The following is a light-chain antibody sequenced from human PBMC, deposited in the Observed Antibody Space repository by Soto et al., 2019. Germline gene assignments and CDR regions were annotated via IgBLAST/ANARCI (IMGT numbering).Light chain of an antibody. J-gene: IGLJ2*01. CDR2: DDS. Sequence: SYELTQPPSVSVAPGQTARITCGGNNIGSKNVHWYQQRPGQAPVLVVYDDSVRPSGIPERFSGSNSGDTATLTISRVEAGDEADYYCQVWESSSDHVVFGGGTQLTVL. CDR3: QVWESSSDHVV. CDR1: NIGSKN. V-gene: IGLV3-21*02.